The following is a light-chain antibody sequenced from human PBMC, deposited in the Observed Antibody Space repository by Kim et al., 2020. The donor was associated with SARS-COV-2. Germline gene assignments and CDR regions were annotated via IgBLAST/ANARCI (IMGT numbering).Light chain of an antibody. Sequence: ELTQPPSASGTPGQRVTISCSGSSSNIGSNFVNWYQQLPGTAPKLLIYSNNQRPSGVPDRFSGSKSGTSASLAISGLRSEDEADYYCAAWDGSLSGKVFGGGTQLTVL. V-gene: IGLV1-47*01. CDR3: AAWDGSLSGKV. CDR2: SNN. CDR1: SSNIGSNF. J-gene: IGLJ3*02.